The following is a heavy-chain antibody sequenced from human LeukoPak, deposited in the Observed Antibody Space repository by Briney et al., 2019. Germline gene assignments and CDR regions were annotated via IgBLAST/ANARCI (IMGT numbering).Heavy chain of an antibody. V-gene: IGHV4-31*03. J-gene: IGHJ4*02. Sequence: RPSQTLSLTCTVSGGSISSGGYYWSWIRQHPGKGLEWIGYIYYSGSTYYNPSLKSRVTISVDTSKNQFSLKLSSVTAADTAVYYCARGPPYFTFYYGSGSPTLDYWGQGTLVTVSP. CDR1: GGSISSGGYY. CDR2: IYYSGST. D-gene: IGHD3-10*01. CDR3: ARGPPYFTFYYGSGSPTLDY.